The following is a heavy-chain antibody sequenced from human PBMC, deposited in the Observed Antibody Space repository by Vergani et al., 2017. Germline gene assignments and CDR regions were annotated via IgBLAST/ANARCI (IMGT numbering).Heavy chain of an antibody. CDR3: ATSYGSGSYPIDFDY. CDR2: IFSNDEK. V-gene: IGHV2-26*01. J-gene: IGHJ4*02. D-gene: IGHD3-10*01. CDR1: GFSLSNARMG. Sequence: QVTLKESGPVLVKPTETLTLTCTVSGFSLSNARMGVSWIRQPPGKALEWLAHIFSNDEKSYRTSLKSRLTISKDTSKSQVVLTMTNMDPVDTATYYCATSYGSGSYPIDFDYWGQGTLVTVSS.